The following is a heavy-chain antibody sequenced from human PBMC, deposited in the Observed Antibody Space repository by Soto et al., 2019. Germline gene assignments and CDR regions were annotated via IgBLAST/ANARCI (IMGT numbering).Heavy chain of an antibody. Sequence: PGGSLRLSCAASGFTFSSYEMNWVRQAPGKGLEWVPYISSSGSTIYYADSVKGRFTISRDNAKNSLYLQMNSLRAEDTAVYYCARDCSSTSCEISMDVWGQGTTVTVSS. CDR3: ARDCSSTSCEISMDV. V-gene: IGHV3-48*03. CDR1: GFTFSSYE. D-gene: IGHD2-2*01. CDR2: ISSSGSTI. J-gene: IGHJ6*02.